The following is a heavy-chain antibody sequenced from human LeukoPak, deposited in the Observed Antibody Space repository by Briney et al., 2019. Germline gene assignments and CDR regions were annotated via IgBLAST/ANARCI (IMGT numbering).Heavy chain of an antibody. Sequence: GGSLRLSCAASGFTFSSYEMKWVRQAPGEGLEWVSYIRSRCSTIYYADSVKSRITISRDNAKKSLYLQMNSLSAEATAVYYCARDVISSGWQEDYFDYWGQGTLVTVSS. J-gene: IGHJ4*02. V-gene: IGHV3-48*03. CDR1: GFTFSSYE. CDR3: ARDVISSGWQEDYFDY. D-gene: IGHD6-19*01. CDR2: IRSRCSTI.